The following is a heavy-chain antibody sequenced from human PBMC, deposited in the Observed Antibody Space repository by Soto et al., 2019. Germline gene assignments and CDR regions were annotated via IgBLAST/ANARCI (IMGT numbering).Heavy chain of an antibody. D-gene: IGHD3-3*01. CDR3: AKGRITIFGVAAYYFDY. Sequence: PGGSLRLSCAASGFTFSSYAMSWVRQAPGKGLEWVSAISGSGGSTYYADSVKGRFTISRDNSKNTLYLQMNSLRAEDTAVYYCAKGRITIFGVAAYYFDYSGQGTLVTVSS. V-gene: IGHV3-23*01. J-gene: IGHJ4*02. CDR1: GFTFSSYA. CDR2: ISGSGGST.